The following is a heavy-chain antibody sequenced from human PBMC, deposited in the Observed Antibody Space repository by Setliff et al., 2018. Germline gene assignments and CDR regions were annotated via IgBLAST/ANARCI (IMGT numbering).Heavy chain of an antibody. Sequence: KTSETLSLTCTVSGGSISSYYWSWIRQPAGKGLEWIGRIYTSGSTNYNPSLKSRVTISVDTSKNQFSLKLSSVTAADTAVYYCARGGLWFGELLWKYYYYGMDVWGQGTTVTVSS. D-gene: IGHD3-10*01. CDR2: IYTSGST. CDR1: GGSISSYY. J-gene: IGHJ6*02. V-gene: IGHV4-4*07. CDR3: ARGGLWFGELLWKYYYYGMDV.